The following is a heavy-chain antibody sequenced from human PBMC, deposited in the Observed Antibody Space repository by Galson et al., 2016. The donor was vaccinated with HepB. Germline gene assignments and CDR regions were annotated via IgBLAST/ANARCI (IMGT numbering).Heavy chain of an antibody. V-gene: IGHV3-23*01. D-gene: IGHD3-16*01. J-gene: IGHJ3*01. CDR1: GFTFNNYA. CDR3: AKDIRSSVTGWGKLDAFDV. CDR2: ISIRSDST. Sequence: SLRLSCAASGFTFNNYALNWVRQAPGKGLEWVSAISIRSDSTFYADSVKGRFMIFRDNSKNTVYLQMNTLRVDDTATYHCAKDIRSSVTGWGKLDAFDVWGQGTMVTVSS.